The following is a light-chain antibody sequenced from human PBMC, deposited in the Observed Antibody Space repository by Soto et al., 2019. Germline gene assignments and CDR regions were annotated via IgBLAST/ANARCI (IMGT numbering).Light chain of an antibody. CDR2: VAF. Sequence: DLQMTQSPSSLSASVGDRVTITCRASQTIDNNLNRYQQKPGKAPRLLIYVAFSLQSGVPSRFSGSGSGTDFTLTISSLQPDDFATYFCQQSFSIPYTFGQGTILEIK. CDR1: QTIDNN. J-gene: IGKJ2*01. V-gene: IGKV1-39*01. CDR3: QQSFSIPYT.